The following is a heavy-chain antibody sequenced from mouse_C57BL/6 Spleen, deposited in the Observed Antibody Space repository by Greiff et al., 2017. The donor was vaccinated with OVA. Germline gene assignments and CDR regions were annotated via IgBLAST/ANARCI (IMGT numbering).Heavy chain of an antibody. D-gene: IGHD1-1*01. V-gene: IGHV14-3*01. Sequence: VQLKESVAELVRPGASVKLSCTASGFNIKNTYMHWVKQRPEQGLEWIGRIDPANGNTKYAPKFQGKATITADKSSNTAYLQLSSLTSEDTAIYYCARGVYYGSSPYAMDYWGQGTSVTVSS. CDR2: IDPANGNT. J-gene: IGHJ4*01. CDR3: ARGVYYGSSPYAMDY. CDR1: GFNIKNTY.